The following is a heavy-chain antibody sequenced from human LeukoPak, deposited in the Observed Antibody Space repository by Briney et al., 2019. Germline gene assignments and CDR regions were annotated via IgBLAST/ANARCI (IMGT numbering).Heavy chain of an antibody. D-gene: IGHD2-2*01. Sequence: QPGGSLRLSCAASGFTVSSNYMSWVRQAPGKGLEWVSIIYRGGDTYYADSVKGRFSISRDNSKNTLYLQLNSLRAEDTAVYYCARGLTRLAYCTSTTCYAGAFDIWGQRTMVTVSS. CDR2: IYRGGDT. J-gene: IGHJ3*02. V-gene: IGHV3-66*01. CDR1: GFTVSSNY. CDR3: ARGLTRLAYCTSTTCYAGAFDI.